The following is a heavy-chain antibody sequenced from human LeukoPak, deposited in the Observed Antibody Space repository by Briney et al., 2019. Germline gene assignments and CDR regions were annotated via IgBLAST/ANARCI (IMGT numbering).Heavy chain of an antibody. Sequence: SVKVSCKASGGTFSSYAISWVRQAPGQGLEWMGGIIPIFGTANYAQKFQGRVTITADESTSAAYMELSSLRSEDTAVYYCARGDPVLRSHPYYFDYWGQGTLVTVSS. CDR2: IIPIFGTA. V-gene: IGHV1-69*13. CDR3: ARGDPVLRSHPYYFDY. D-gene: IGHD3-3*01. J-gene: IGHJ4*02. CDR1: GGTFSSYA.